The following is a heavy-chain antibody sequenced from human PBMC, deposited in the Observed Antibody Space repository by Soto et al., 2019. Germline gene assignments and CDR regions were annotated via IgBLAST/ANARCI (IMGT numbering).Heavy chain of an antibody. CDR2: ISWSSGNI. CDR1: GFSFDDYA. D-gene: IGHD6-13*01. J-gene: IGHJ5*02. CDR3: ARGGSGALTSAAGTTNWFDP. Sequence: EVQLAESGGGVVQPGRSLRLSCAGSGFSFDDYAMYWVRQVPGAGLEWVAGISWSSGNIAHADSVKGRFIISRDNDKSSLYLQMNSLRSDDTALYFCARGGSGALTSAAGTTNWFDPWGQGTLVIVSS. V-gene: IGHV3-9*01.